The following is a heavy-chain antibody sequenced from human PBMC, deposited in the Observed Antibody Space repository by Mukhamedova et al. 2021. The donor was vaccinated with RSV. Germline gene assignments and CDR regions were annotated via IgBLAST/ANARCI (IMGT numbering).Heavy chain of an antibody. V-gene: IGHV4-31*02. D-gene: IGHD3-22*01. Sequence: GGYYWSWIRQHPGKGLEWIGYIYYSGSTYYNPSLKSRVTISVDTSKNQFSLKLSSVTAADTAVYYCARSQAFYYYDSSGYYFYY. CDR2: IYYSGST. CDR3: ARSQAFYYYDSSGYYFYY. CDR1: GGYY. J-gene: IGHJ4*01.